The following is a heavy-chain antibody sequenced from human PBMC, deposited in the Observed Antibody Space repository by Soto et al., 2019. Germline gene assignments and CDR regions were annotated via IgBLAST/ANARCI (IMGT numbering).Heavy chain of an antibody. CDR2: MNSNSGNT. Sequence: ASVKVSCKASGYTFTSYDINWVRQATGQGLEWMGWMNSNSGNTGYAQKFQGRVTMTRNTSISTAYMELSSLRSEDTAVYYCARGPTIFGVVANWYGMDVWGQGTTVTVSS. CDR1: GYTFTSYD. V-gene: IGHV1-8*01. CDR3: ARGPTIFGVVANWYGMDV. D-gene: IGHD3-3*01. J-gene: IGHJ6*02.